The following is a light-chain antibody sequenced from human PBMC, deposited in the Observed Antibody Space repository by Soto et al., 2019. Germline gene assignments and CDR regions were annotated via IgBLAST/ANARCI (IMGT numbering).Light chain of an antibody. Sequence: DIQVTQSPSTLSASVGDRVTITCGASQSICTLLAWYQQKPGKAPKLLIFDASTLESGVPSRFSGSASGTEFTLTISSLQPDDFATYYCQQYNSYPWTFGQGTKVDIK. CDR2: DAS. V-gene: IGKV1-5*01. J-gene: IGKJ1*01. CDR1: QSICTL. CDR3: QQYNSYPWT.